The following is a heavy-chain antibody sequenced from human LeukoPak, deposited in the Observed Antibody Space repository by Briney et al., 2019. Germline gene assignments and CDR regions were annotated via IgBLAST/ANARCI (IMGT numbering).Heavy chain of an antibody. V-gene: IGHV3-21*01. CDR3: ARRASAIFDY. D-gene: IGHD1-26*01. CDR2: ISSSSSYI. Sequence: PGGSLRLSCAASGFTFSSYSMNWVRQAPGKGLEWVSSISSSSSYIYYADSVKGRFTISRDNARNTLYLEMNNLRVEDTAVYYCARRASAIFDYWGPGTLVTVSS. J-gene: IGHJ4*02. CDR1: GFTFSSYS.